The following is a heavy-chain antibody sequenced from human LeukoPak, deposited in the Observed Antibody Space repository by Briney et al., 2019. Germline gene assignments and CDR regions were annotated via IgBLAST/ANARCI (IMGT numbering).Heavy chain of an antibody. CDR2: IIPILGIA. J-gene: IGHJ4*02. CDR1: GGTFSSYA. CDR3: ARALYYYDSSENFFDY. Sequence: ASVKVSCKASGGTFSSYAISWVRQAPGQGREWMGRIIPILGIANYAQKFQGRVTITADKSTSTAYMELSSLRSEDTAVYYCARALYYYDSSENFFDYWGQGTLVTVSS. D-gene: IGHD3-22*01. V-gene: IGHV1-69*04.